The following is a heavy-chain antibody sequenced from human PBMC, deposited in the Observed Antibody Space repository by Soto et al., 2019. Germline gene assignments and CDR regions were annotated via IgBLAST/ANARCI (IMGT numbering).Heavy chain of an antibody. CDR1: GGSISSSSYY. Sequence: PSETLSLTCTVSGGSISSSSYYWGWIRQPPGKGLEWIGSIYYSGSTYYNPSLKSRVTISVDTSKNQFSLKLSSVTAADTAVYYCASTMVSSIAARRTEAFYIWGQGTMVTVS. D-gene: IGHD6-6*01. V-gene: IGHV4-39*01. CDR2: IYYSGST. CDR3: ASTMVSSIAARRTEAFYI. J-gene: IGHJ3*02.